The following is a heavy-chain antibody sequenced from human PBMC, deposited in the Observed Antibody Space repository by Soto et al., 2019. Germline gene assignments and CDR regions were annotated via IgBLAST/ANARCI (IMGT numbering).Heavy chain of an antibody. V-gene: IGHV4-39*01. CDR3: ARPAQVMTTSPVFDY. CDR1: GGSISSSTYY. D-gene: IGHD2-21*02. J-gene: IGHJ4*02. CDR2: ISYRGSS. Sequence: QLQLQESGPGLVKPSETLSLTCTVSGGSISSSTYYWGWIRQPPGKGLEWIGSISYRGSSYFNPTLKSRVTISVDTSKNQFSLKLSSVTAADTAVYYCARPAQVMTTSPVFDYWGQGTLVTVSS.